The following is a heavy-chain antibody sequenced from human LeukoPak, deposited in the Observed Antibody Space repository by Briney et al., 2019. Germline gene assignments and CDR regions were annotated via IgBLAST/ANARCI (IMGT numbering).Heavy chain of an antibody. CDR3: AKDLYYYDSSGFDY. D-gene: IGHD3-22*01. CDR1: GFTFDDYG. Sequence: GGSLRLSCVASGFTFDDYGMHWVRQAPGKGREWVAFIRYDGSNKYYADSVKGRFTISTDNSKNTLYLQLNSLRAEDTAVYYCAKDLYYYDSSGFDYWGQGTLVTISS. V-gene: IGHV3-30*02. CDR2: IRYDGSNK. J-gene: IGHJ4*02.